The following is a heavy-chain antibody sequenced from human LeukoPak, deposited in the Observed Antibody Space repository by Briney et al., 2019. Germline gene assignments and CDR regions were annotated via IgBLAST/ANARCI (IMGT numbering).Heavy chain of an antibody. V-gene: IGHV3-23*01. Sequence: GGSLRLSCAASGFTFSSYAMSWVRQASGKGLDWVSSINGGGGSTYYADSVKGRFTISRDNSKNTLYLQMNSLRAEDTAVYYCAKIGANVGFWGQGTLVTVSS. J-gene: IGHJ4*02. CDR3: AKIGANVGF. D-gene: IGHD4/OR15-4a*01. CDR2: INGGGGST. CDR1: GFTFSSYA.